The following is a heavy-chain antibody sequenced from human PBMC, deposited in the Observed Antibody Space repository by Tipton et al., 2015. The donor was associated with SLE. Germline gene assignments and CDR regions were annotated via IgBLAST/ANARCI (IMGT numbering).Heavy chain of an antibody. CDR3: ARSGYSSSSYYYYYMDV. CDR2: IYYSGST. D-gene: IGHD6-6*01. CDR1: GGSFSGYY. J-gene: IGHJ6*03. Sequence: TLSLTCAVYGGSFSGYYWTWIRQPPGKGLEWIGYIYYSGSTNYNPSLKSRVTISVDTSKNQFSLKLSSVTAADTAVYYCARSGYSSSSYYYYYMDVWGKGTTVTVSS. V-gene: IGHV4-59*07.